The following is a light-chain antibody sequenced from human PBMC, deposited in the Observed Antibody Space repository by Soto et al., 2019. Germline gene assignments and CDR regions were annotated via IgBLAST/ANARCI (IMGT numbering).Light chain of an antibody. CDR1: QSVSSDF. CDR3: LKYGRSPGWT. J-gene: IGKJ1*01. CDR2: AAS. V-gene: IGKV3-20*01. Sequence: EIVLTQSPGTLSLSPGERATLSCRASQSVSSDFLAWYQQKPGQAPRLLIYAASSRASGIPDRFSGSGSETHFTLTISRLEPEDFAVYYCLKYGRSPGWTFGQGTKVQIK.